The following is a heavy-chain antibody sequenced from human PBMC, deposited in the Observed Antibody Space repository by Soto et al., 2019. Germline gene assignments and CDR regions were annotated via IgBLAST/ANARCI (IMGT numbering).Heavy chain of an antibody. CDR1: GFTFNSYG. J-gene: IGHJ3*02. CDR3: AKPGGGSSGNAFDI. CDR2: ISYDGSNK. D-gene: IGHD1-26*01. Sequence: QVQLVESGGGVVQPGRSLRLSCAASGFTFNSYGMHWVRQAPGKGLVWVAVISYDGSNKYYADSVKGRFTISRDNSKNTLYLQMNSLRAEDTAVYYCAKPGGGSSGNAFDIWGQGTMVTVSS. V-gene: IGHV3-30*18.